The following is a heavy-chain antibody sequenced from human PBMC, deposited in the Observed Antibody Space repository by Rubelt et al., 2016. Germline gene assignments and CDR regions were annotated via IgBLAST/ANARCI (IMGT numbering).Heavy chain of an antibody. CDR2: SAYNGET. V-gene: IGHV4-31*03. Sequence: QVQLQESGPGLVRPSQTLSLTCTVSGHSITAGAYSWTWIRQHPERGLEWIGHSAYNGETHYTPSLQRRVMISRDTATNQFSLRLTSVTAADTAKYFCARHSFGHFDYWGQGSSVTVSS. J-gene: IGHJ4*02. D-gene: IGHD3-10*01. CDR1: GHSITAGAYS. CDR3: ARHSFGHFDY.